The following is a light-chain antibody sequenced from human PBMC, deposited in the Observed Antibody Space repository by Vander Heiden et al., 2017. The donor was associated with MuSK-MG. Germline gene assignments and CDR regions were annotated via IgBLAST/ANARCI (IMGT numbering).Light chain of an antibody. V-gene: IGKV2-30*01. CDR1: QGLVDMYGRVY. Sequence: DVVMSQSPLSLPVTVGEPASIACTSSQGLVDMYGRVYVIWYLQRPGQAPRRLLYRASDRDSGAPDRFSGSVSGNHFTLIISRVEADDVGVYYCRQSLYWPKTFGQGTKLEVK. CDR2: RAS. CDR3: RQSLYWPKT. J-gene: IGKJ1*01.